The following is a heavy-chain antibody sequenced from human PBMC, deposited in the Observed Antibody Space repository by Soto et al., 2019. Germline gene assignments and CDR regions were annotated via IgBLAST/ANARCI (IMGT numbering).Heavy chain of an antibody. D-gene: IGHD6-19*01. CDR1: GCSLSNGKVG. CDR3: ARILFGRSVAGGYFYMDV. J-gene: IGHJ6*03. Sequence: SGPKLVNPTEALTMTCTVCGCSLSNGKVGVSWIRQPPGEALEWLAHIFSNDEKSYRTSLTSRLTISEDTSKSQVVLTMTNVDPVDTATYYCARILFGRSVAGGYFYMDVWGKGTTVTVSS. CDR2: IFSNDEK. V-gene: IGHV2-26*01.